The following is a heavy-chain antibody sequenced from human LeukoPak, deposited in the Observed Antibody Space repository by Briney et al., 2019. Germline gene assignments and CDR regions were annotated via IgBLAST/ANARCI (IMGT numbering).Heavy chain of an antibody. J-gene: IGHJ6*03. CDR2: IYHSGST. D-gene: IGHD1-1*01. V-gene: IGHV4-38-2*01. CDR1: GYSISSGYY. CDR3: ARNWNALSYYYYYMDV. Sequence: SETLSLTCAVSGYSISSGYYWGLIRQPPGKGLEWIGSIYHSGSTYYNPSLKSRVTISVDTSKNQFSLKLSSVTAADTAVYYCARNWNALSYYYYYMDVWGKGTTVTVSS.